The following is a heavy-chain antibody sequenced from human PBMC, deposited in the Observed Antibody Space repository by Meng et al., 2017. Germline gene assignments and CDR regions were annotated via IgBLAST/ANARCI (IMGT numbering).Heavy chain of an antibody. CDR2: IYHSGST. J-gene: IGHJ4*02. V-gene: IGHV4-4*02. CDR3: ARKLYDARYYDY. D-gene: IGHD2-2*02. Sequence: QLQVSGPGLVEPSGTLYPTCAVSGGSLSSNNWWSWVRQPPGKGLEWIGEIYHSGSTNYNPSLKSRVTISVDKSKNQFSLRLSSVTAADTAVYYCARKLYDARYYDYWGQGTLVTVSS. CDR1: GGSLSSNNW.